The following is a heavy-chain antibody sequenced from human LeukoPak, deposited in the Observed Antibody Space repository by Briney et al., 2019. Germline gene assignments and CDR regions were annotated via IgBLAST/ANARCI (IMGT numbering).Heavy chain of an antibody. D-gene: IGHD6-19*01. CDR1: GGSFSSYY. V-gene: IGHV4-34*01. CDR2: INHSGST. J-gene: IGHJ5*02. Sequence: SETLSLSCAVYGGSFSSYYWSWIRQPPGKGLEWIGEINHSGSTNYNPSLKSRVTISVDTSKNQFSLKLSSVTAADTAVYYSARGNDSSGWRSFDPWGQGTLVTVSS. CDR3: ARGNDSSGWRSFDP.